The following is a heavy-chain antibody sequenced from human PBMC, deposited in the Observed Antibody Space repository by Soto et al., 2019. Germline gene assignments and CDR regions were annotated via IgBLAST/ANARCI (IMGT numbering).Heavy chain of an antibody. V-gene: IGHV1-18*01. CDR2: ISAYNGNT. D-gene: IGHD3-9*01. Sequence: QVQLVQSGAEVKKPGASVKVSCKASGYTFTSYGISWVRQAPGQGLEWMRWISAYNGNTNYAQKLQGRVTMTTDTSTSTAYMELRSLRSDDTAVYYCARGPYYDILTGYHYYYYGMDVWGQGTTVTVSS. J-gene: IGHJ6*02. CDR1: GYTFTSYG. CDR3: ARGPYYDILTGYHYYYYGMDV.